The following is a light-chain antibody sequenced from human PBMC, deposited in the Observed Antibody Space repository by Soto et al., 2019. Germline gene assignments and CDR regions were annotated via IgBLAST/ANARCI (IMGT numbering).Light chain of an antibody. Sequence: EIVMTQFPATLSKSPGESATFSCRASQSIGTKLAWYQQRPGQAPRLLMYGASTGATGIPARFSGSGSGTEFTLTIGSLQSDDFAVYYCQQRSNWPPLTFGQGTRLEIK. V-gene: IGKV3-15*01. CDR1: QSIGTK. J-gene: IGKJ5*01. CDR2: GAS. CDR3: QQRSNWPPLT.